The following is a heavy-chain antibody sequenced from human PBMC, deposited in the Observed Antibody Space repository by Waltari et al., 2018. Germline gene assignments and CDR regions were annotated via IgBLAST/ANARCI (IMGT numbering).Heavy chain of an antibody. D-gene: IGHD4-4*01. Sequence: EVQRVESVWGLVQPAGSMGLAFAASGSTCSSFWMSWVRQAPGKGLEWLANINPDGSVKNYVDSVKGRFTISRDSAKNSLYLQMNSLRAEDTAVYYCAKDSYSKGDYWGQGTLLTVSS. CDR2: INPDGSVK. CDR1: GSTCSSFW. V-gene: IGHV3-7*03. CDR3: AKDSYSKGDY. J-gene: IGHJ4*02.